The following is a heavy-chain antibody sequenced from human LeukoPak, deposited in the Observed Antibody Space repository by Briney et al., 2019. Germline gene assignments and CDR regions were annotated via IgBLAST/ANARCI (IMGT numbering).Heavy chain of an antibody. CDR1: GFTFTSYA. Sequence: PGGALRLSCAASGFTFTSYAMSCGRHAPRKGLEWGSAISGSVGITYYTDSVKGRFTISTDNSKNTLYLQMYSLRAEDTPVYYTAKVDSSSWYSSAFDIWGEGRMVTVCS. D-gene: IGHD6-13*01. CDR3: AKVDSSSWYSSAFDI. CDR2: ISGSVGIT. V-gene: IGHV3-23*01. J-gene: IGHJ3*02.